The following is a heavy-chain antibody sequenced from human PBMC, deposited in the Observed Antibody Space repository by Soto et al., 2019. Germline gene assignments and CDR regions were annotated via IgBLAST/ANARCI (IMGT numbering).Heavy chain of an antibody. V-gene: IGHV4-61*01. CDR3: ARMQLWPPAKAYYYYGMDV. J-gene: IGHJ6*02. CDR2: IYYSGST. D-gene: IGHD5-18*01. Sequence: SLTCTVSGGSVSSGSYYWSWIRQPPGKGLEWIGYIYYSGSTNYNPSLKSRVTISVDTSKNQFSLKLSSVTAADTAVYYCARMQLWPPAKAYYYYGMDVWGQGTTVTVSS. CDR1: GGSVSSGSYY.